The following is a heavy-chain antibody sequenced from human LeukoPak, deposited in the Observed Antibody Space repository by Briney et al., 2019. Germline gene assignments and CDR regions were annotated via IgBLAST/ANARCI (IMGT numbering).Heavy chain of an antibody. CDR1: GFTFSSYW. D-gene: IGHD3-3*01. V-gene: IGHV3-7*02. CDR2: IKQDGGEK. Sequence: GGSLRLTRAASGFTFSSYWMSWVRQAPGKGPEWVANIKQDGGEKYYVDSVRGRFTISRDNAKNTLFLQMNSLRAEDTAVYYCARVTAWSGYYFLDYWGQGTLVAVSS. CDR3: ARVTAWSGYYFLDY. J-gene: IGHJ4*02.